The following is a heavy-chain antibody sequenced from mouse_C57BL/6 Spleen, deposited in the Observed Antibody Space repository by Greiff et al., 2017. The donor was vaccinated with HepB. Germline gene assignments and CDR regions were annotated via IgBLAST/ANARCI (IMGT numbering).Heavy chain of an antibody. V-gene: IGHV1-62-2*01. D-gene: IGHD4-1*01. CDR1: GYTFTEYT. CDR2: FYPGSGSI. CDR3: ARHEEGANWDSTFGFDY. J-gene: IGHJ2*01. Sequence: QVQLQQPGAELVKPGASVKLSCKASGYTFTEYTIHWVKQRSGQGLEWIGWFYPGSGSIKYNEKFKDKATLTADKSSSTVYMELSRLTSEDSAVYFCARHEEGANWDSTFGFDYWGQGTTLTVSS.